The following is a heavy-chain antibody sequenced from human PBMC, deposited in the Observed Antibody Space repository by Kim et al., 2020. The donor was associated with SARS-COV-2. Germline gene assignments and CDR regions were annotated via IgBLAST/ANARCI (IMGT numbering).Heavy chain of an antibody. CDR3: ARDISGSYFSY. J-gene: IGHJ4*02. CDR2: T. V-gene: IGHV5-51*01. Sequence: TRYRPPFQGQVTISADKSISTAYLQWSSLKASDTAMYYCARDISGSYFSYWGQGTLVTVSS. D-gene: IGHD3-10*01.